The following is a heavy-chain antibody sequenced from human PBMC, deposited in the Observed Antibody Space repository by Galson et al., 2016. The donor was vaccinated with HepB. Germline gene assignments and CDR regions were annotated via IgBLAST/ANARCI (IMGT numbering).Heavy chain of an antibody. Sequence: SETLSLTCTVSGDSVSSYFWNWIRQPPGKGLEWIGYIYYSGSTNYNPSLKSRVTISVDASQNQVSLKLTSVTAADTALYYCARGRGGVAPPFDPWGQGTLVTVSS. CDR1: GDSVSSYF. CDR3: ARGRGGVAPPFDP. D-gene: IGHD3-16*01. J-gene: IGHJ5*02. V-gene: IGHV4-59*02. CDR2: IYYSGST.